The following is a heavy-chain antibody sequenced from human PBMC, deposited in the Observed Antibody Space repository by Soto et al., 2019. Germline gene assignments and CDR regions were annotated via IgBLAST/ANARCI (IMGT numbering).Heavy chain of an antibody. D-gene: IGHD2-21*02. Sequence: GGSLRLSCAASGLTFSDYAMAWVRQAPGKGLEWVSAISGSGDTRHYADSVKGRFTISRDNSKNTVYLQMNSLRAEDTAVYYCAKGPVTSIPPRIDFWGQGALVTVSS. J-gene: IGHJ4*02. CDR2: ISGSGDTR. V-gene: IGHV3-23*01. CDR1: GLTFSDYA. CDR3: AKGPVTSIPPRIDF.